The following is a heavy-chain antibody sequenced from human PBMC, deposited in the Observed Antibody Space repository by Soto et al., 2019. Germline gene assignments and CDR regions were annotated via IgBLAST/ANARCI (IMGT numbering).Heavy chain of an antibody. D-gene: IGHD6-19*01. CDR1: GFTFSDFG. CDR2: ISKDGLDR. J-gene: IGHJ4*02. Sequence: VGSRRLSCVVSGFTFSDFGMHWVRQSPGEGLAWVASISKDGLDRYYSESVKGRFTISRDDSKNTVFLQMNSLKVEDTAAYFCASPREGQWLVFDHWGQRTLVTVSS. V-gene: IGHV3-30*19. CDR3: ASPREGQWLVFDH.